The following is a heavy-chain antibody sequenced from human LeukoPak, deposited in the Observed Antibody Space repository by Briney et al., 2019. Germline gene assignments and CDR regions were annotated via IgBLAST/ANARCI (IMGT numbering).Heavy chain of an antibody. CDR1: GFTFSTYG. Sequence: PGGSLRLSCAASGFTFSTYGMTWVRQAPGKGLEWVSAISGSAATTFYADSVKGRFTISRDNSKNTLYLQMNSLRAEDTAVYYCAKDAPRGYWGQGTLVTVSS. CDR2: ISGSAATT. V-gene: IGHV3-23*01. J-gene: IGHJ4*01. CDR3: AKDAPRGY. D-gene: IGHD3-10*01.